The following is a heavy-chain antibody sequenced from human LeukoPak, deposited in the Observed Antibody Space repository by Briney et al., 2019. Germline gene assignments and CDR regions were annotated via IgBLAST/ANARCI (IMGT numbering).Heavy chain of an antibody. V-gene: IGHV1-69*13. J-gene: IGHJ4*02. Sequence: AASVKVSCKASGGTFSSYAINWVRQAPGQGLEWMGGIIPIFGTANYAQKFQGRVTTTADESTSTAYMELSSLRSEDTAVYYCARGAYHYDSSGYHYYFDYWGQGTLVTVSS. D-gene: IGHD3-22*01. CDR2: IIPIFGTA. CDR3: ARGAYHYDSSGYHYYFDY. CDR1: GGTFSSYA.